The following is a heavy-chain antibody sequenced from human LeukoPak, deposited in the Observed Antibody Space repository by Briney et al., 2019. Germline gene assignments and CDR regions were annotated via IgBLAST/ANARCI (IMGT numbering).Heavy chain of an antibody. CDR2: IWYDGSNK. D-gene: IGHD6-13*01. J-gene: IGHJ4*02. CDR1: GYTLTELS. V-gene: IGHV3-33*01. CDR3: ARDPKQQLVLDY. Sequence: SCKVSGYTLTELSMHWVRQAPGKGLEWVAVIWYDGSNKYYADSVKGRFTISRDNSKNTLYLQMNSLRAEDTAVYYCARDPKQQLVLDYWGQGTLVTVSS.